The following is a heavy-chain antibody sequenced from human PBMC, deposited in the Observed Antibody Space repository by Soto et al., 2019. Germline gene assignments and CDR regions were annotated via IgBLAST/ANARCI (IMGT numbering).Heavy chain of an antibody. Sequence: QVQLQQWGAGLLKPSETLSLTCAVYGGSFSGYYWSWIRQPPGKGLEWIGEINHSGSTNYNPSLKSRVTISVDPAKNQFSLKLSSVTAADTAVYYCARLGSDCSGGSCYLGEDYWGQGTLVTVSS. CDR1: GGSFSGYY. V-gene: IGHV4-34*01. CDR2: INHSGST. J-gene: IGHJ4*02. D-gene: IGHD2-15*01. CDR3: ARLGSDCSGGSCYLGEDY.